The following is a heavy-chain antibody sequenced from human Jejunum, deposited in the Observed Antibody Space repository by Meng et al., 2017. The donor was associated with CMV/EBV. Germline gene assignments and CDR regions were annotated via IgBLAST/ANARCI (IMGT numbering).Heavy chain of an antibody. CDR1: FTFNKYW. Sequence: FTFNKYWLSWVRQAPGKGLEWVANVKQDESEKYYIDSVKGRFTVSRDNAKNSLYLHMNSLRAEDTAVYYCARVEDFRSGHCGMDVWGQGTAVTVSS. V-gene: IGHV3-7*01. CDR2: VKQDESEK. CDR3: ARVEDFRSGHCGMDV. D-gene: IGHD3-3*01. J-gene: IGHJ6*02.